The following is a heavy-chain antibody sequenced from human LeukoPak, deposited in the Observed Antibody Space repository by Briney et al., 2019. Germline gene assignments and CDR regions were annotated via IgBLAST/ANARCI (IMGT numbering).Heavy chain of an antibody. CDR1: GFTFSSYA. J-gene: IGHJ4*02. Sequence: PGGSLRLSCAASGFTFSSYAMSWVRQAPGKGLEWVSAISGSGGSTYYADSVKGRFTISRDNSKNTLYLQMNSLRAEDTAVYYCAKERYSSSWYSGRNFDYWGQGTLVTVSS. D-gene: IGHD6-13*01. CDR2: ISGSGGST. CDR3: AKERYSSSWYSGRNFDY. V-gene: IGHV3-23*01.